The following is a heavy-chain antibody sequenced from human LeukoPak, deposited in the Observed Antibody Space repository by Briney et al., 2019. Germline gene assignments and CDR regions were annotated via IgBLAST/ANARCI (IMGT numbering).Heavy chain of an antibody. D-gene: IGHD2-8*01. CDR2: ISGRGGST. CDR3: AKDSQRDLVVMEYAMAARLGMDV. J-gene: IGHJ6*02. Sequence: GRSLRLSRAASGFTFSSYSMRGVRRAPGKGLEWVSAISGRGGSTYYADSMKSRFSISRDNSKNTLYLQMTRLRVEDTAVYYCAKDSQRDLVVMEYAMAARLGMDVWGQGTTVTVSS. CDR1: GFTFSSYS. V-gene: IGHV3-23*01.